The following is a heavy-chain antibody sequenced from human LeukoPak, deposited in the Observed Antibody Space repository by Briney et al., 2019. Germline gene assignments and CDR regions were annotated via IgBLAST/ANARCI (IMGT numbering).Heavy chain of an antibody. V-gene: IGHV4-59*10. D-gene: IGHD3-10*01. J-gene: IGHJ4*02. CDR1: GGSFSGYY. CDR3: ARSRLVWFGELLPFDY. CDR2: IYTSGST. Sequence: SETLSLTCAVYGGSFSGYYWSWIRQPAGKGLEWIGRIYTSGSTNYNPSLKSRVTISVDTSKNQFSLKLSSVTAADTAVYYCARSRLVWFGELLPFDYWGQGTLVTVSS.